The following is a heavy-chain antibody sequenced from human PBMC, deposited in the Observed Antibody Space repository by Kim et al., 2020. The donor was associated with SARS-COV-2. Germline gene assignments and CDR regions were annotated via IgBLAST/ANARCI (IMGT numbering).Heavy chain of an antibody. J-gene: IGHJ4*02. Sequence: ADSVKGRFTISRDNAKNSLYLQMNSLRDEDTAVYYCARDQPWVPAARDDYGGQGTLVTVSS. D-gene: IGHD2-2*01. V-gene: IGHV3-48*02. CDR3: ARDQPWVPAARDDY.